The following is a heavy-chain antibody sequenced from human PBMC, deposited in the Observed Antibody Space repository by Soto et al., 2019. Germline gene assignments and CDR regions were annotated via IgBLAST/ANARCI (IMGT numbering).Heavy chain of an antibody. CDR1: GGTFSSYA. J-gene: IGHJ4*02. CDR3: ASNGVSLGELSSTSYYFDY. Sequence: QVQLVQSGAEVKKPGSSVKVSCKASGGTFSSYAISWVRQAPGQGLEWMGGIIPIFGTANYAQKFQGRVTITADEXXSXAXXELSSLRSEDTAVYYCASNGVSLGELSSTSYYFDYWGQGTLVTVSS. V-gene: IGHV1-69*12. CDR2: IIPIFGTA. D-gene: IGHD3-16*02.